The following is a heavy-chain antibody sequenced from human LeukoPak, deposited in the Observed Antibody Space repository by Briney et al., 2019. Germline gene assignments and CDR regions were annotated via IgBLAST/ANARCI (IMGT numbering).Heavy chain of an antibody. CDR1: GGTFSSYA. CDR3: AREAVTIFGLVRTQTTKSPHRFDP. Sequence: SVKVSCKASGGTFSSYAISWVRQAPGQGLEWMGGIIPIFGTANYAQKFRGRVTITADKSTRTAYMELSSLRSDDTAVYYCAREAVTIFGLVRTQTTKSPHRFDPWGQGTLVTVSS. CDR2: IIPIFGTA. J-gene: IGHJ5*02. V-gene: IGHV1-69*06. D-gene: IGHD3-3*01.